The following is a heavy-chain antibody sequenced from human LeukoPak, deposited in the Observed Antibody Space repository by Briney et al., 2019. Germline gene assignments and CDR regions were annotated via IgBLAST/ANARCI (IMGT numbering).Heavy chain of an antibody. Sequence: ASVKVSCKASGYTFTSDGISWVRQAPGQGLEWMAWISGYNGNTNYAQKFQGRVTTTKDTSTSTAYMELGRLTSEDTAVYYCTRDVRGVFDYWGQGTLVTVSS. J-gene: IGHJ4*02. CDR2: ISGYNGNT. CDR3: TRDVRGVFDY. D-gene: IGHD2-8*01. V-gene: IGHV1-18*01. CDR1: GYTFTSDG.